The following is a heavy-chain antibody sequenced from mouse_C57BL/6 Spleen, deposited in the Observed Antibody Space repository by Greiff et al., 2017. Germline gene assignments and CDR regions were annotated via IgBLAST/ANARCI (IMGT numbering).Heavy chain of an antibody. CDR3: ARQDAMDY. V-gene: IGHV1-69*01. Sequence: QVQLQQPGAELVMPGASVKLSCKASGYTFTSYWMHWVKQRPGQGLEWIGEIDPSDSYTNYNQKFKGKSTLTVDKSSSTASMQLSSLTSEDSAVYYCARQDAMDYWGQGTSVTVSS. CDR2: IDPSDSYT. J-gene: IGHJ4*01. CDR1: GYTFTSYW.